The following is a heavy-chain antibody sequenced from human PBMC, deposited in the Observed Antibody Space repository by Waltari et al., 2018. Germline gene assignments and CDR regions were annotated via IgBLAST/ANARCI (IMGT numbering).Heavy chain of an antibody. V-gene: IGHV1-24*01. D-gene: IGHD3-22*01. J-gene: IGHJ3*02. CDR2: FDPEDGET. CDR1: GYTLTELS. CDR3: ATPPPNYYDSSGYDDAFDI. Sequence: QVQLVQSGAEVKKPGASVKVSCKVSGYTLTELSMHWVRQAPGKGLEWMGGFDPEDGETIYAKKFQGRVTMTEDTSTDTAYMELSSLRSEDTAVYYCATPPPNYYDSSGYDDAFDIWGQGTMVTVSS.